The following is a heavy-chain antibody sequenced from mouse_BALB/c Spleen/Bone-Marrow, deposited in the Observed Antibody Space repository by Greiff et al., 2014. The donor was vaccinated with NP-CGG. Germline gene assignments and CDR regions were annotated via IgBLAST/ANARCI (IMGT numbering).Heavy chain of an antibody. Sequence: VQLQQSGPELVKPGASVRISCKASGYSFIDYYINWVKQKPGQGLEWIGWIYPGSGNSKNNEKFKGKATLTVDTSSSTAYMQLSSLTSEDTAVYFCARDDYDYFDYWGQGTTLTVPS. V-gene: IGHV1-84*02. J-gene: IGHJ2*01. D-gene: IGHD2-4*01. CDR3: ARDDYDYFDY. CDR2: IYPGSGNS. CDR1: GYSFIDYY.